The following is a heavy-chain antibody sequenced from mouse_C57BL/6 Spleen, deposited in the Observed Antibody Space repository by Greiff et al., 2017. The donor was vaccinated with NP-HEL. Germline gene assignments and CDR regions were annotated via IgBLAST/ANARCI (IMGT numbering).Heavy chain of an antibody. CDR1: GYSITSGYY. D-gene: IGHD1-1*01. CDR3: ARNYYGSSSYYFDY. CDR2: ISYDGSN. V-gene: IGHV3-6*01. Sequence: EVQLVESGPGLVKPSQSLSLTCSVTGYSITSGYYWNWIRQFPGNKLEWMGYISYDGSNNYNPSLKNRNSITRDTSKNQFFLKLNSVTTEDTATYYCARNYYGSSSYYFDYWGQSTTLTVSS. J-gene: IGHJ2*01.